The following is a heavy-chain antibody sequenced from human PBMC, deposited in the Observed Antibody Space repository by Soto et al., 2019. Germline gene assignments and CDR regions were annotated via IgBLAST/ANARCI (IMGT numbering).Heavy chain of an antibody. V-gene: IGHV3-30-3*01. CDR3: ARPHLARYYYYGMDV. D-gene: IGHD5-12*01. J-gene: IGHJ6*02. CDR1: GFTFSSYA. Sequence: WSLRLSCAASGFTFSSYAMHWVRQAPGKGLEWVAVISYDGSNKYYADSVKGRFTISRDNSKNTLYLQMNSLRAEDTAVYYCARPHLARYYYYGMDVWGQGTTVTVSS. CDR2: ISYDGSNK.